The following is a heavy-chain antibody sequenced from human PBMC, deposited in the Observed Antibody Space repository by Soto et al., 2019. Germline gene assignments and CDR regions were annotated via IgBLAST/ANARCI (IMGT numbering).Heavy chain of an antibody. J-gene: IGHJ4*02. D-gene: IGHD3-22*01. Sequence: EVQLVESGGGLVKPGGSLRLSCAASGFTFSGYSMHWVRQAPGKGLEWVSSISSSSSYIYYADSVKGRFTISRDNAKNSLYLQRNRLRAADTAVYYCARDYPKYYYASSRYVLGGQGTLVTVSS. V-gene: IGHV3-21*01. CDR2: ISSSSSYI. CDR1: GFTFSGYS. CDR3: ARDYPKYYYASSRYVL.